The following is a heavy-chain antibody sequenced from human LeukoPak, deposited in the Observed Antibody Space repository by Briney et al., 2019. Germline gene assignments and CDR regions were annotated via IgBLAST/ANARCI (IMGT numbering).Heavy chain of an antibody. Sequence: GGSLRLSCAASGFTFSDYYMSWLRQAPGKGLEWVSYISSSSGNTIYYAYSVKGRFTISRDNAKNSLYLQMNSLRAEDTAVYYCARDGITGTTYDAFDIWGQGTMVTVSS. CDR3: ARDGITGTTYDAFDI. CDR2: ISSSSGNTI. V-gene: IGHV3-11*01. J-gene: IGHJ3*02. D-gene: IGHD1-20*01. CDR1: GFTFSDYY.